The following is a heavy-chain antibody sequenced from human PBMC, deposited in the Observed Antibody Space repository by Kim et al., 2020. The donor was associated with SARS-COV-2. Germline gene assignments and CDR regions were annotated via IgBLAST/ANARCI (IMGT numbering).Heavy chain of an antibody. V-gene: IGHV3-23*01. Sequence: YADPVKGRCTISRDNSKTTLYLQMNSLRAEDPAVYYCAKDKGYSRSPIDYWGQGTLVTVSS. CDR3: AKDKGYSRSPIDY. J-gene: IGHJ4*02. D-gene: IGHD6-13*01.